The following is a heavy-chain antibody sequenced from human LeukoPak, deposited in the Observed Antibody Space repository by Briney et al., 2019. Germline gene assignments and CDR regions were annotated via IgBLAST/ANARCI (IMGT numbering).Heavy chain of an antibody. J-gene: IGHJ3*02. D-gene: IGHD6-19*01. CDR1: GFTFSSYS. Sequence: GSLLLSCAASGFTFSSYSMNWVRPAPGKGLEWVSYISSSSSTIYYADSVKGRFTISRDNAKNSLYLQMNSLRAEDTAVYYCASSGSGWYFRDAFDIWGQGTMVTVSS. V-gene: IGHV3-48*04. CDR3: ASSGSGWYFRDAFDI. CDR2: ISSSSSTI.